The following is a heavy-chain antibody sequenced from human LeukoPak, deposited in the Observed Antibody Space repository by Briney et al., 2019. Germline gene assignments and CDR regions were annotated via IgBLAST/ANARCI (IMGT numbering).Heavy chain of an antibody. J-gene: IGHJ4*02. CDR1: GFTFSTYW. CDR2: ISQDGSKK. Sequence: KPGGSLRLSCAASGFTFSTYWMNWVRQAPGKGLEWVVNISQDGSKKNYVDSVKDRCTISTDNAKNSLYLQMNSLRDEDTAVYHCARERPDYWGQGTLVTVSS. CDR3: ARERPDY. V-gene: IGHV3-7*01.